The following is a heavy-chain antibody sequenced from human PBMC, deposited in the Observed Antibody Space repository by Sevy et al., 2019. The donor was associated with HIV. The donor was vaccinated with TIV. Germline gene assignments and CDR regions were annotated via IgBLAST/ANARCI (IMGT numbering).Heavy chain of an antibody. CDR1: GFTVSSKY. CDR2: IYSGGRT. J-gene: IGHJ5*02. V-gene: IGHV3-53*01. D-gene: IGHD4-17*01. CDR3: ARADYGDYSNWFDP. Sequence: GGSLRLSCAASGFTVSSKYMSWVRQAPGKGLEWVSLIYSGGRTSYADSVKGRFTTSRDNSKNTLYIQMNSLRAEDTAVYYCARADYGDYSNWFDPWGQGTLVTVSS.